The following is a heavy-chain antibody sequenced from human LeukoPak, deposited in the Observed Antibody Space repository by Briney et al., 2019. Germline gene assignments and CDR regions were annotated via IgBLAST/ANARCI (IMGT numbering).Heavy chain of an antibody. D-gene: IGHD3-3*01. J-gene: IGHJ4*02. CDR1: GGSFSGYY. CDR2: INHSGST. V-gene: IGHV4-34*01. Sequence: SETLSLTCAVYGGSFSGYYWSWIRQPPGKGLEWIGEINHSGSTNYNPSLKSRVTISVDTSKNQFSLKLSSVTAADTAVYYCARRIFGVVRDWGQGTLVTVSS. CDR3: ARRIFGVVRD.